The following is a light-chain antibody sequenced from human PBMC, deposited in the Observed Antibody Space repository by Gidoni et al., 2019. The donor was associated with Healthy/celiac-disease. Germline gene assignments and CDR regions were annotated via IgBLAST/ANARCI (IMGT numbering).Light chain of an antibody. Sequence: IQMTQSPSSLSASGGDRVTITCRASQSISSYLHWYQQKPGKAPKLLIDAASSLQSGVPSRCSGSGSGTDFTLTSSRLQHEDFATYYCQQSYSTPTFGGGTKVEIK. J-gene: IGKJ4*02. V-gene: IGKV1-39*01. CDR3: QQSYSTPT. CDR1: QSISSY. CDR2: AAS.